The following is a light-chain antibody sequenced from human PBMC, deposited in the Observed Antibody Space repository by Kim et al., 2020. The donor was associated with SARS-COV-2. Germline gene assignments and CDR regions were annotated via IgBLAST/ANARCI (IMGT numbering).Light chain of an antibody. Sequence: EIVLTQSPGTLSLSPGERATLSCRASQSVSSNFLSWYQQKSGQAPKLLIYGASNRVSGIPDRFSGSGSGTDFTLTISRVEPEDLAVYYCHQYGGSPRTFGGGTKVDIK. CDR1: QSVSSNF. CDR3: HQYGGSPRT. V-gene: IGKV3-20*01. J-gene: IGKJ4*01. CDR2: GAS.